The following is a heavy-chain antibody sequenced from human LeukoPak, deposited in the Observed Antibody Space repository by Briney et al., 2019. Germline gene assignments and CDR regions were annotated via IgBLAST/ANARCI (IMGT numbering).Heavy chain of an antibody. CDR3: ARDIPDGLRWYQPLDY. CDR2: INWNGGST. J-gene: IGHJ4*02. V-gene: IGHV3-20*04. D-gene: IGHD4-23*01. CDR1: GFTFDAYE. Sequence: GGSLRLSCAASGFTFDAYEINWVRQAPGKGLEWVSGINWNGGSTGYADSVKGRFTISRDKAKNSLYLQMNSLRAEDTALYYCARDIPDGLRWYQPLDYWGQGTLVTVSS.